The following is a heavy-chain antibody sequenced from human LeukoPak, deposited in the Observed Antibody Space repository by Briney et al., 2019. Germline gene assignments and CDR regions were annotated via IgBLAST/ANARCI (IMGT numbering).Heavy chain of an antibody. D-gene: IGHD6-13*01. Sequence: GASVKVSCTASGGTFSSYAISWVRQAPGQGLEWMGGIIPIFGTANYAQKFQGRVTITADESTSTAYMELSSLRSEDTAVYYCARAEQQLVLGFPDYWGQGTLVTVSS. CDR1: GGTFSSYA. J-gene: IGHJ4*02. V-gene: IGHV1-69*13. CDR3: ARAEQQLVLGFPDY. CDR2: IIPIFGTA.